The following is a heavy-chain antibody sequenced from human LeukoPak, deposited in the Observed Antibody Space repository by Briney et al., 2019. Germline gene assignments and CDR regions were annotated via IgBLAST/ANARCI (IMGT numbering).Heavy chain of an antibody. V-gene: IGHV3-66*01. D-gene: IGHD4-17*01. Sequence: GGSLRLSCAASGFTVSSNYMSWVRQAPGKGLEGVSVIYSGGSTYYADSVKGRFTISRDNSKNTLYLQMTSLRAEDTAVYYCARDEYGDYYFDYWGQRTLVTASS. J-gene: IGHJ4*02. CDR1: GFTVSSNY. CDR3: ARDEYGDYYFDY. CDR2: IYSGGST.